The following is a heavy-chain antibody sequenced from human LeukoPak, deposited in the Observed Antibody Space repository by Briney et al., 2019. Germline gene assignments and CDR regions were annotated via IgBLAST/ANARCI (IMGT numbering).Heavy chain of an antibody. J-gene: IGHJ2*01. CDR1: GGSLSSGSYY. CDR2: IYTSGST. CDR3: ARFAAMAQTYYWYFDL. V-gene: IGHV4-61*02. Sequence: SETLSLTCTVSGGSLSSGSYYWSWIRQPAGKGLEWIGRIYTSGSTNYNPSLKSRVTISVDTSKNQFSLKLSSVTAADTAVYYCARFAAMAQTYYWYFDLWGRGTLVTVSS. D-gene: IGHD5-18*01.